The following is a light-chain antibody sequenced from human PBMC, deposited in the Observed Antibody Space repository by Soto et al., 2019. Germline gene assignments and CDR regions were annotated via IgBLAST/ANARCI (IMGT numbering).Light chain of an antibody. Sequence: EIVLTHSPGTLSLSPGERATLSCRASQSVSGGYLACYQRKPGQAPRLLIYDASNRATGIPARFSGSGSATDFTIAEGRLGPEDFAVYDWQQRNIWPPGYLGEETKEDIK. CDR2: DAS. J-gene: IGKJ4*01. CDR1: QSVSGGY. V-gene: IGKV3D-20*02. CDR3: QQRNIWPPGY.